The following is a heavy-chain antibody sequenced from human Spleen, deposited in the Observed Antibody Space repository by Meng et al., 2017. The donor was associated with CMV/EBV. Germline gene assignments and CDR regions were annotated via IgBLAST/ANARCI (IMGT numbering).Heavy chain of an antibody. J-gene: IGHJ6*02. D-gene: IGHD3-22*01. Sequence: ASVKVSCKASGYTLTSYGISWVRQAPGQGLEWMGWINAYNGNRDYAQKLQGRVTMTPDTSTSTAYMELRSLRSDDTAVYYCARVRVTMLVVVIDFGMDVWGQGTTVTVSS. CDR2: INAYNGNR. V-gene: IGHV1-18*01. CDR3: ARVRVTMLVVVIDFGMDV. CDR1: GYTLTSYG.